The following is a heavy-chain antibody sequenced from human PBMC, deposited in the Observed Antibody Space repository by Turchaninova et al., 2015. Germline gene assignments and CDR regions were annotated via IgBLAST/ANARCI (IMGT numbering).Heavy chain of an antibody. J-gene: IGHJ4*02. CDR3: ARRLQLRGTFDY. CDR2: IYYSGST. V-gene: IGHV4-39*07. CDR1: GGPISSRCSY. Sequence: QLQLPESGPGLVKPSETLSLTCTVSGGPISSRCSYSGCVRQPPEKGLEWIGSIYYSGSTYYNPSLKSRVTISVDTSKNQFSLKLSSVTAADTAVYYCARRLQLRGTFDYWGQGTLVTVSS. D-gene: IGHD5-24*01.